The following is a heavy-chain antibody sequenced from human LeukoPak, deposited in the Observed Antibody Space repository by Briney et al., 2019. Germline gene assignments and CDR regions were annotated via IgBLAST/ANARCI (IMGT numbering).Heavy chain of an antibody. V-gene: IGHV4-59*01. CDR1: GGSISYYY. J-gene: IGHJ4*02. CDR3: ARTGGSYRSDWPLDY. CDR2: IYSSGST. D-gene: IGHD6-19*01. Sequence: SETLSLTCTVSGGSISYYYWSWIRQPPGKGLEWIGYIYSSGSTTYNPSLKSRVTISLDTSKNQFSLKLTSVAAADTAVYYCARTGGSYRSDWPLDYWGQGTLVTVSS.